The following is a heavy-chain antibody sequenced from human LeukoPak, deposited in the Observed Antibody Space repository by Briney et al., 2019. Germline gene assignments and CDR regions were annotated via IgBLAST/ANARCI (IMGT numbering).Heavy chain of an antibody. J-gene: IGHJ4*02. V-gene: IGHV4-59*01. Sequence: SETLSLTCTVSGGSISSYYWSWIRQPPGKGLEWIGYIYYSGSTNYNPSLKSRVTISVDTSKNQFSLKLSSVTAADTAVCYCARGSGSGYYWEGELPTPYYFDYWGQGTLVTVSS. CDR1: GGSISSYY. CDR2: IYYSGST. CDR3: ARGSGSGYYWEGELPTPYYFDY. D-gene: IGHD3-3*01.